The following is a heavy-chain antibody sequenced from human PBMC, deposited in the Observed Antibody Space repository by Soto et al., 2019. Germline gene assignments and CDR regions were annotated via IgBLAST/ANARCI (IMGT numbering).Heavy chain of an antibody. D-gene: IGHD3-10*01. Sequence: SSETLSLTCSVSGDSISSGEYYWTWIRQTPGKGLDWIGYIHHSGATWYNPSLKSRLTMSVDMSKNQFSLKLTSVTAADTAVYFCARRPVRPFRFLTSWGPGALVTVSS. CDR1: GDSISSGEYY. CDR3: ARRPVRPFRFLTS. J-gene: IGHJ5*02. CDR2: IHHSGAT. V-gene: IGHV4-30-4*01.